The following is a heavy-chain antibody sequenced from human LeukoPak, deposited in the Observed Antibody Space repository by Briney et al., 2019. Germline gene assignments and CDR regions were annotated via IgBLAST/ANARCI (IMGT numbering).Heavy chain of an antibody. CDR1: GFTFSSYA. CDR3: AGPGGRFDY. V-gene: IGHV3-23*01. Sequence: PGGSLRLSCAASGFTFSSYAMSWVRQAPGKGREWVSAISGGGGSTYYADSVKGRFTISRDNSKNTLYLQMNSLRAEDTAVYYCAGPGGRFDYWGQGTLVTVSS. CDR2: ISGGGGST. D-gene: IGHD1-26*01. J-gene: IGHJ4*02.